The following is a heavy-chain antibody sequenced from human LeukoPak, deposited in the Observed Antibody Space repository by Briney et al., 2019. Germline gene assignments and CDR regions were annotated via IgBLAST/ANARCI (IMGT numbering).Heavy chain of an antibody. CDR3: ARGPQFSGPGWFDP. Sequence: GGSLRLSCVASGFTFSSYDMHWVRQLTGKGLEWVSGIGTDGDTYYPGSVKGRFTISRDNSKNTLYLQMNSLRAEDTAIYYCARGPQFSGPGWFDPWGQGTLVTVSS. V-gene: IGHV3-13*01. CDR1: GFTFSSYD. J-gene: IGHJ5*02. D-gene: IGHD3-10*01. CDR2: IGTDGDT.